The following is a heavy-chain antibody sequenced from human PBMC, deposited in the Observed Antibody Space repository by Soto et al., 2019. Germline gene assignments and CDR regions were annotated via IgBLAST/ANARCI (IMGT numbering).Heavy chain of an antibody. J-gene: IGHJ4*02. V-gene: IGHV3-23*01. CDR3: AKARTAKTSY. CDR2: ISGSGGST. Sequence: SRRLSCAASGFTFSSYAMSWVRQTPGKGLEWVSAISGSGGSTYYADSGKGRFTISSDNSKNTLYLQMNSLRAEDTAVYYCAKARTAKTSYWGQGHLVIFCS. CDR1: GFTFSSYA. D-gene: IGHD2-21*02.